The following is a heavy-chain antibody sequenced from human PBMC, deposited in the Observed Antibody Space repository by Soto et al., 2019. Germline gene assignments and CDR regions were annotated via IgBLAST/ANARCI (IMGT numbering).Heavy chain of an antibody. J-gene: IGHJ6*02. V-gene: IGHV1-18*01. CDR3: ARHRRPYYYYYGMDV. D-gene: IGHD3-16*02. Sequence: ASVKVSCKASGYTFTSYGISWVRQAPGQGLEWMGWISAYNGNTNYAQKPQGRVTMTTDTSTSTAYMELRSLRSDDTAVYYCARHRRPYYYYYGMDVWGQGTTVTVSS. CDR2: ISAYNGNT. CDR1: GYTFTSYG.